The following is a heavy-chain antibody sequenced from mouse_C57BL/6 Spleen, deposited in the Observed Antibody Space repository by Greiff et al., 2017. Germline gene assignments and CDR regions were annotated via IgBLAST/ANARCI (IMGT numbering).Heavy chain of an antibody. J-gene: IGHJ3*01. CDR2: IDPSDSET. CDR1: GYTFTSYW. D-gene: IGHD2-13*01. CDR3: AREGDYPWFAY. Sequence: QVQLKQPGAELVRPGSSVKLSCKASGYTFTSYWMHWVKQRPIQGLEWIGNIDPSDSETHYNQKFKDKATLTVDKSSSTAYMQLSSLTSEDSAVYYCAREGDYPWFAYWGQGTLVTVPA. V-gene: IGHV1-52*01.